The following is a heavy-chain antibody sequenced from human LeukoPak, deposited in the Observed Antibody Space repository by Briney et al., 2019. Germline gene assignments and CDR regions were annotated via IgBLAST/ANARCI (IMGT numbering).Heavy chain of an antibody. CDR1: GGSISSGDYY. Sequence: SQTLSLTCTVSGGSISSGDYYWSWIRQPPGKGLEWIGYIYYSGSTYYNPSLKSRVTISVDRSKNQFSLKLSSVTAADTAVYYCARSSDIVVVPAAKGAAFDIWGQGTMVTVSS. J-gene: IGHJ3*02. V-gene: IGHV4-30-4*01. CDR3: ARSSDIVVVPAAKGAAFDI. CDR2: IYYSGST. D-gene: IGHD2-2*01.